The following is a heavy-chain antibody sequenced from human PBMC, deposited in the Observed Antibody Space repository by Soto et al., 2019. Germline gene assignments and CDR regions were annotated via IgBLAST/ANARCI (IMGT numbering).Heavy chain of an antibody. Sequence: SVKVSCKASGGTFSSYAISWVRQAPGQGLEWMGGIIPIFGTANYAQKFQGRVTITADESTSTAYMELSSLRSEDTAVYYCARANIVVGRMWDYYYGMDVWGQGTTVTVSS. V-gene: IGHV1-69*13. CDR2: IIPIFGTA. J-gene: IGHJ6*02. D-gene: IGHD2-2*01. CDR3: ARANIVVGRMWDYYYGMDV. CDR1: GGTFSSYA.